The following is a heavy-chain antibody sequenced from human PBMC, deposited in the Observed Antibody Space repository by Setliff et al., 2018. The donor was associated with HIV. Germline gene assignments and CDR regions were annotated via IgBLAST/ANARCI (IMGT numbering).Heavy chain of an antibody. CDR2: IYYSGST. D-gene: IGHD3-22*01. CDR3: ARSDLDNGSGYFDYYSYYMDV. CDR1: GGSISRYY. Sequence: ASETLSLTCTVSGGSISRYYWSWIRQPPGKGLEWIGYIYYSGSTNYNPSLKSRVTISVDTSKNQFSLKLRSVTAADTAIYYCARSDLDNGSGYFDYYSYYMDVWGRGTTVTISS. V-gene: IGHV4-59*08. J-gene: IGHJ6*03.